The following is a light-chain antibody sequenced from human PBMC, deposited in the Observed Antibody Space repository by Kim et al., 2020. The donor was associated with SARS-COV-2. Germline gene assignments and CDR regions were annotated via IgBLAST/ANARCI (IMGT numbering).Light chain of an antibody. CDR3: QAWDSSLEV. CDR1: KLGDKY. Sequence: VSPGQTASITCSGDKLGDKYACWYQQKPGQSPVLVIYQDSKRPSGIPERFSGSNSGNTATLTISGTQAMDEADYYCQAWDSSLEVFGGGTQLTVL. CDR2: QDS. J-gene: IGLJ3*02. V-gene: IGLV3-1*01.